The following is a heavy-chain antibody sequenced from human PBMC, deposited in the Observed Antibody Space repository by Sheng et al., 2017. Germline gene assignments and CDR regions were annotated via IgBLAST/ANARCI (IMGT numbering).Heavy chain of an antibody. CDR1: GFTFSSYA. CDR3: AKYYYGSGSYYDNAPFDS. V-gene: IGHV3-23*04. Sequence: EVQLVESGGGLVQPGGSLRLSCAASGFTFSSYAMSWVRQAPGKGLEWVSGISGSGGSTYHADSVKGRFTISRDNSKNTLYLQMNSLRAEDTAVYYCAKYYYGSGSYYDNAPFDSWGQGTLVTVSS. D-gene: IGHD3-10*01. CDR2: ISGSGGST. J-gene: IGHJ4*02.